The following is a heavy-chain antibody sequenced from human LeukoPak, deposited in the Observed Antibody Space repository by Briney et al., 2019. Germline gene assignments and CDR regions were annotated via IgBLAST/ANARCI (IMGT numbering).Heavy chain of an antibody. V-gene: IGHV4-39*01. CDR1: GGSISSSSYY. Sequence: SETLSLTCTVSGGSISSSSYYWGWISQPPGKGLEWIGSIYYSGSTYYNPSLKSRVTISVDTSKNQFSLKLSSVTAADTAVYYCARHLALSPNWFDPWGQGTLVTVSS. CDR2: IYYSGST. J-gene: IGHJ5*02. CDR3: ARHLALSPNWFDP.